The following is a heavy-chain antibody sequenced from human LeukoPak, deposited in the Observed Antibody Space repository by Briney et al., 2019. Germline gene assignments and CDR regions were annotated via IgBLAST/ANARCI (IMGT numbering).Heavy chain of an antibody. D-gene: IGHD3-22*01. CDR1: GYTFTSYY. V-gene: IGHV1-46*01. CDR3: AREPGYDSSGYYSAYFQH. Sequence: ASVKVSCKASGYTFTSYYMHWVRQAPGQGLEWMGIINPSGGSTSYAQKFKSRVTMTRDTSTSTVYMELSSLRSEDTAVYYCAREPGYDSSGYYSAYFQHWGQGTLVTVSS. CDR2: INPSGGST. J-gene: IGHJ1*01.